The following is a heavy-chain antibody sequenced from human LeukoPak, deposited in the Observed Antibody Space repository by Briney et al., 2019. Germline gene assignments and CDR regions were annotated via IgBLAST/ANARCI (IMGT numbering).Heavy chain of an antibody. J-gene: IGHJ4*02. CDR3: AKDVRIPFLEY. CDR2: ISGGST. D-gene: IGHD3-16*01. Sequence: GGSLRLSCAASGFTFSYYAMAWVRQAPGKGLEWVSSISGGSTYYADSVKGRFTISGDNSKNTLSLQMNSLRAEDTAVYYCAKDVRIPFLEYWGQGTLVTVSS. V-gene: IGHV3-23*01. CDR1: GFTFSYYA.